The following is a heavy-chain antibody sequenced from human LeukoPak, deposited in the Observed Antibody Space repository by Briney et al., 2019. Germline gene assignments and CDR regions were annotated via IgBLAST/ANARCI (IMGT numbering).Heavy chain of an antibody. CDR3: ARALFGGFGEPQIDY. Sequence: SETLSLTCAVYGGSFSGYYWSWIRQPPGKGLEWIGEINHSGSTNYNPSLKSRVTISVDTSKNQFSLKLSSVTAADTAVYYCARALFGGFGEPQIDYWGQGTLVTVSS. CDR2: INHSGST. CDR1: GGSFSGYY. V-gene: IGHV4-34*01. J-gene: IGHJ4*02. D-gene: IGHD3-10*01.